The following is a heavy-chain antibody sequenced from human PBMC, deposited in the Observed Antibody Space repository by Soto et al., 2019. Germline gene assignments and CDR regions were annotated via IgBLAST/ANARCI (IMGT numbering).Heavy chain of an antibody. J-gene: IGHJ6*03. V-gene: IGHV3-7*01. D-gene: IGHD3-10*01. CDR1: GFTFSSYW. CDR2: IKQDGSEK. Sequence: PGGSLRLSCAASGFTFSSYWMSWVRQAPGKGLEWVANIKQDGSEKYYVDSVKGRFTISRDNAKNSLYLQMNSLRAEDTAVYYCARVLSGEGDYYYYYMDVWGKGTTVTVSS. CDR3: ARVLSGEGDYYYYYMDV.